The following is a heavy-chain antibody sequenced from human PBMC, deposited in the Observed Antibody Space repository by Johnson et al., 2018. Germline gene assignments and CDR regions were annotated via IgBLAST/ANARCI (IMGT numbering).Heavy chain of an antibody. D-gene: IGHD3-22*01. CDR2: VDHSGST. Sequence: QVQLQQWGAGLLKPSETLSLTCAVYGGSFSGYYWTCIRQPPGKGLEWIGEVDHSGSTKYNSSLTSRVTISVDTSTNHFSLKLGSVPAADTAVYYCSRYESDGSRYINYVDVGGEGTTVSVS. CDR3: SRYESDGSRYINYVDV. J-gene: IGHJ6*03. V-gene: IGHV4-34*01. CDR1: GGSFSGYY.